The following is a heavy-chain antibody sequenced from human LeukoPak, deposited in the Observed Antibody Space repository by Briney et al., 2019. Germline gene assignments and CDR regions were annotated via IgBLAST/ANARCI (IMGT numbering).Heavy chain of an antibody. Sequence: ESGPTLVKPTQTLTLTCTFSGVSLSTSGVGVGWIRQPPGKALEWLALIYWDDDKRYSPSLKSRLTTTKDTTKNQVVLTMTNRDPVDTATYYCADGDTGSGYYSAYFDYWGQGTLVTVSS. CDR2: IYWDDDK. D-gene: IGHD3-22*01. CDR1: GVSLSTSGVG. V-gene: IGHV2-5*02. CDR3: ADGDTGSGYYSAYFDY. J-gene: IGHJ4*02.